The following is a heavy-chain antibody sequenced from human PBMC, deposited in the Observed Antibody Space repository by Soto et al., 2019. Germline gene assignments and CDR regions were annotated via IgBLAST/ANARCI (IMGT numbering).Heavy chain of an antibody. D-gene: IGHD3-10*01. CDR1: GFTFSSYH. J-gene: IGHJ4*02. V-gene: IGHV3-21*01. CDR3: ARDPSGSGPDFDY. CDR2: ITSSGVY. Sequence: PGESLKISCAASGFTFSSYHMNWVRQAPGKGLEWVSSITSSGVYYTDSVKGRFAISGDNAKNSLFLQMNSLRAEDTAVYYCARDPSGSGPDFDYWGQGILVTVSS.